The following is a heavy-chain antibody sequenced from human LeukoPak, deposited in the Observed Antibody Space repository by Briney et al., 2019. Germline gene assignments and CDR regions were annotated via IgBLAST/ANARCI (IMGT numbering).Heavy chain of an antibody. D-gene: IGHD3/OR15-3a*01. V-gene: IGHV4-30-2*01. CDR1: GASISSGSYS. J-gene: IGHJ3*02. CDR2: IYHSGST. CDR3: ARSGYYTVGTFDI. Sequence: SQTLSLTCAVSGASISSGSYSWSWIRQPPGKGLEWIGYIYHSGSTYDNPSLSSRVTISVDRSKNQFSLKLSSVTAADTAVYYCARSGYYTVGTFDIWGQGTMVTVSS.